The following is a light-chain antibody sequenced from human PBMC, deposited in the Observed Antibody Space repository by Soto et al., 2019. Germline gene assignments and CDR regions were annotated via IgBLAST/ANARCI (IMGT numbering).Light chain of an antibody. V-gene: IGKV3-20*01. CDR2: GAS. CDR3: QQYASSPRT. CDR1: QSMSEIC. Sequence: ENVLMQSPGTLSLSPWKRASLSCTASQSMSEICLAWYQQKPGQAPRFLIYGASSRATGIPERFSGSGSGTDFTLTISRLEPEDFAVYHCQQYASSPRTFGQGTKVEIK. J-gene: IGKJ1*01.